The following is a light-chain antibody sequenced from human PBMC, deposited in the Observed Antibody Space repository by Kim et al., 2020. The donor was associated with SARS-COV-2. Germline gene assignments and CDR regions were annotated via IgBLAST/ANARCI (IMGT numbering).Light chain of an antibody. J-gene: IGLJ2*01. CDR2: RNS. CDR3: QAWDSNTAV. CDR1: KLEYKY. V-gene: IGLV3-1*01. Sequence: SYELTQPPSVSVSPGQTASITCSGDKLEYKYAWWYQQKPGQSPVVVIYRNSNRPSGIPERFSGSNSGNTATLTISGTQAVDEADYYCQAWDSNTAVFGGGTQLTVL.